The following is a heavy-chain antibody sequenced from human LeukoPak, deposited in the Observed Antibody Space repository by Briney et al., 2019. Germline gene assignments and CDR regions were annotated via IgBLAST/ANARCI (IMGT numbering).Heavy chain of an antibody. CDR3: ARGLGRITIFGVAPGTFDY. J-gene: IGHJ4*02. CDR1: GGSISSGGYY. V-gene: IGHV4-31*03. D-gene: IGHD3-3*01. Sequence: SQTLSLTCTVSGGSISSGGYYWSWIRQHPGTGLEWIGYIYYSGSTYYNPSLKSRVTISVDTSKNRFSLKLSSVTAADTAVYYCARGLGRITIFGVAPGTFDYWGQGTLVTVSS. CDR2: IYYSGST.